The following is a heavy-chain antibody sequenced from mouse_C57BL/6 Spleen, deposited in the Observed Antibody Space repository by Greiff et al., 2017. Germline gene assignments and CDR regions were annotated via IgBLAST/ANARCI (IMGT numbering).Heavy chain of an antibody. Sequence: QVQLQQPGAELVMPGASVKLSCKASGYTFTSYWMHWVKQRPGQGLEWIGEIAPSDSYTNYTQKFKGKSTLTVDKSSSPAYMQLSSLTSEDSAVYYCARGSYYYGSSYLYAMDYWGQGTSVTVSS. J-gene: IGHJ4*01. CDR2: IAPSDSYT. D-gene: IGHD1-1*01. CDR1: GYTFTSYW. CDR3: ARGSYYYGSSYLYAMDY. V-gene: IGHV1-69*01.